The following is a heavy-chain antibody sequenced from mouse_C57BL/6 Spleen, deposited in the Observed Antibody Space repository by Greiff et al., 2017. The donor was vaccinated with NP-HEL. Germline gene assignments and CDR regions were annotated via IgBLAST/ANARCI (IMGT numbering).Heavy chain of an antibody. CDR2: ISDGGSYT. J-gene: IGHJ1*03. CDR1: GFTFSSYA. CDR3: ARDQDYGSSYEYFDV. D-gene: IGHD1-1*01. V-gene: IGHV5-4*01. Sequence: DVKLVESGGGLVKPGGSLKLSCAASGFTFSSYAMSWVRQTPEKRLEWVATISDGGSYTYYPDNVKGRFTISRDNAKNNLYLQMSHLKSEDTAMYYCARDQDYGSSYEYFDVWGTGTTVTVSS.